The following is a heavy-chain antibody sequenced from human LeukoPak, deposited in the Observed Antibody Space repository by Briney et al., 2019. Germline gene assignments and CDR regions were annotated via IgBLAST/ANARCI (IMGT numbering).Heavy chain of an antibody. CDR3: ARDRVGATDYFDY. J-gene: IGHJ4*02. Sequence: GGSLRLSCAASGFTVSSNYMSWVRQAPGKGLEWVSVIYSGGDTYYADSVKGRFTISRDNSKNTLYLQMNSLRAEDTAVYYCARDRVGATDYFDYWGQGTLVTVSS. CDR1: GFTVSSNY. CDR2: IYSGGDT. D-gene: IGHD1-26*01. V-gene: IGHV3-53*05.